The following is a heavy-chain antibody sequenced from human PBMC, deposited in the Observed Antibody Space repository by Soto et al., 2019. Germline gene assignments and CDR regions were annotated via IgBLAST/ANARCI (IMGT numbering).Heavy chain of an antibody. V-gene: IGHV1-3*01. CDR3: ARAPDDCSSTSCRYYYYYGTEV. J-gene: IGHJ6*02. CDR1: GYTFTSYA. D-gene: IGHD2-2*01. Sequence: ASVNVSCKASGYTFTSYAMHWVRQAPGQRLEWMGWINAGNGNTKYSQKFQGRVTITRDTSASTDYMELSSLRSEDTAVYYSARAPDDCSSTSCRYYYYYGTEVSGQGITVSASS. CDR2: INAGNGNT.